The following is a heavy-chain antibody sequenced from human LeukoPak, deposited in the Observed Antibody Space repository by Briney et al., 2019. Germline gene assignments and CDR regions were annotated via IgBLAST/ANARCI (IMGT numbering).Heavy chain of an antibody. D-gene: IGHD2-2*01. V-gene: IGHV3-48*03. CDR2: ISDVGSNT. Sequence: GGSLRLSCAGSAFTFTSYEMNWVRLAPGGGLEWVSYISDVGSNTHHGDSVKGRFTTSRDNARNSLYLQMNSLRAEDTAVYYCARDDARYCSSTSCSYYYYYYYMDVWGKGTTVTVSS. J-gene: IGHJ6*03. CDR1: AFTFTSYE. CDR3: ARDDARYCSSTSCSYYYYYYYMDV.